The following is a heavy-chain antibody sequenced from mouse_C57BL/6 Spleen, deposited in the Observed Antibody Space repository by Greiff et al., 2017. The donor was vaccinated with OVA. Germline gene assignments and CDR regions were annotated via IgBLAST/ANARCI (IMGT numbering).Heavy chain of an antibody. CDR3: AVHYCGRSSYWYFDV. Sequence: QVQLQQPGAELVKPGASVKLSCKASGYTFTSYWMHWVKQRPGRGLEWIGMIDPNSGGTKYNEKFKSKATLTVDKPSSTAYMQLSSLTSEDSAVYYCAVHYCGRSSYWYFDVWGTGTTVTVSS. CDR1: GYTFTSYW. V-gene: IGHV1-72*01. J-gene: IGHJ1*03. D-gene: IGHD1-1*01. CDR2: IDPNSGGT.